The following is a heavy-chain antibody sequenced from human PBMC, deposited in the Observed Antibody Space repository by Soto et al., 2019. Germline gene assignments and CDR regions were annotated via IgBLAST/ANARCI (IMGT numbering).Heavy chain of an antibody. D-gene: IGHD2-15*01. CDR3: ARSDCSGGSCYPRGFDL. J-gene: IGHJ2*01. V-gene: IGHV5-51*01. Sequence: ESLKISCKGSGYSFTSYWIGWVRQMLGKGLEWMGIIYTGDSDTRYSPSFQGQVTISADKSISTAYLQWSSLKASDTAMYYCARSDCSGGSCYPRGFDLWGRGTLVTVSS. CDR1: GYSFTSYW. CDR2: IYTGDSDT.